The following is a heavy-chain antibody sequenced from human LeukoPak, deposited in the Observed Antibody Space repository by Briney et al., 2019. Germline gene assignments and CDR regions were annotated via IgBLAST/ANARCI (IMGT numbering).Heavy chain of an antibody. D-gene: IGHD5-18*01. CDR3: ARGDTAMVMFDY. V-gene: IGHV4-34*01. CDR1: VGSFSGYY. CDR2: INHSGST. Sequence: SETLSLTCAVYVGSFSGYYWSWIRQPPGRGVEWIGEINHSGSTNYNPSLKSRVTISVDTSKNQFSLKLSSVTAADTAVYYCARGDTAMVMFDYWGQGTLVTVSS. J-gene: IGHJ4*02.